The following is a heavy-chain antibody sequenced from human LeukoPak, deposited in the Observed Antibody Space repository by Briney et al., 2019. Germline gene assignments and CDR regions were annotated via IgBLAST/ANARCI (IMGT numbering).Heavy chain of an antibody. J-gene: IGHJ4*02. Sequence: PGGSLRLSCAASGFTFSSYGMHWVRQAPGKGLEWVAFIRYDGSNKYYADSVKGRFTISRDNSKNTLYLQMNSLRAEDTAVYYCASARLDKGRFLDYWGQGTLVTVSS. D-gene: IGHD2-2*03. V-gene: IGHV3-30*02. CDR1: GFTFSSYG. CDR3: ASARLDKGRFLDY. CDR2: IRYDGSNK.